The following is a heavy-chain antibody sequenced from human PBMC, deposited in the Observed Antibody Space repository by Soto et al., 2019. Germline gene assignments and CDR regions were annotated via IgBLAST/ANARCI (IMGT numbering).Heavy chain of an antibody. CDR3: TRRLNWAAVDPLDY. J-gene: IGHJ4*01. D-gene: IGHD7-27*01. Sequence: EVQLVESGGGLVQPGGSLKLSCAASGFAFSDSASGFAFSDSAIHWVRQASGKGLEWIGRIKGKRGNDGTAYAASVKGRFTMEKDDSQFTNNLQMKSLKIEDTAVYYSTRRLNWAAVDPLDYRGHGTILTVSS. CDR1: GFAFSDSASGFAFSDSA. V-gene: IGHV3-73*02. CDR2: IKGKRGNDGT.